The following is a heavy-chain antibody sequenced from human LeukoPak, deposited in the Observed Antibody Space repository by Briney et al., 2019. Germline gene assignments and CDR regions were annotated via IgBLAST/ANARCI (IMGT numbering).Heavy chain of an antibody. CDR1: GYTFTGYY. CDR2: INPNSGGT. J-gene: IGHJ4*02. CDR3: ASDDSSGYYGSAMKSFDY. V-gene: IGHV1-2*06. D-gene: IGHD3-22*01. Sequence: ASVKVSCKASGYTFTGYYMHWVRQAPGQGLEWMGRINPNSGGTNYAQKFQGRVTITADESTSTAYMELSSLRSEDTAVYYCASDDSSGYYGSAMKSFDYWGQGTLVTVSS.